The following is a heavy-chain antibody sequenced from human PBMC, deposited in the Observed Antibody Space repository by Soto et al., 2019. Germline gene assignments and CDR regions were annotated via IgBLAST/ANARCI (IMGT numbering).Heavy chain of an antibody. CDR2: TGSGTGPG. CDR3: ARRDSGGFYRFFDS. J-gene: IGHJ4*02. CDR1: GGSLSTNP. V-gene: IGHV1-69*06. D-gene: IGHD2-15*01. Sequence: SVKVSCKASGGSLSTNPISWVRQAPGQGREWMGGTGSGTGPGNHAQKFQGRLTVTAAKSTSTVYMELTNLSSEDTAVYYCARRDSGGFYRFFDSWGQGTLVTVSS.